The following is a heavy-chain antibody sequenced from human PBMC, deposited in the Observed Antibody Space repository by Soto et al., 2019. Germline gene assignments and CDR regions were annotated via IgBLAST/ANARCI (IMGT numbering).Heavy chain of an antibody. CDR1: GFTFSSYA. Sequence: PGGSLRLSCAASGFTFSSYAMSWVRQAPGKGLEWVSAISGSGGSTYYADSVKGRFTISRDNSKNTLYLQMNSLRAEDTAVYYCAKDQYSSCWYVSYYYYVMAGWGQGPTVTVSS. V-gene: IGHV3-23*01. J-gene: IGHJ6*02. CDR3: AKDQYSSCWYVSYYYYVMAG. CDR2: ISGSGGST. D-gene: IGHD6-13*01.